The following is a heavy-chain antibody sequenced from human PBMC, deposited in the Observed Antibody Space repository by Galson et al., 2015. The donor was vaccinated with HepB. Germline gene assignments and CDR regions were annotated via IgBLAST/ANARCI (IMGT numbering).Heavy chain of an antibody. V-gene: IGHV1-2*04. CDR1: GYTFTDYY. CDR2: INPNSGGT. J-gene: IGHJ6*02. CDR3: ARLSGGPAGYYYYGMDV. Sequence: SVKVSCKASGYTFTDYYMHWVRQAPGQGLEWMGWINPNSGGTNYAQKFQGWVTMTRDTSISTAYMELSRLRSDDTAVYYCARLSGGPAGYYYYGMDVWGQGTTVTVSS. D-gene: IGHD2-15*01.